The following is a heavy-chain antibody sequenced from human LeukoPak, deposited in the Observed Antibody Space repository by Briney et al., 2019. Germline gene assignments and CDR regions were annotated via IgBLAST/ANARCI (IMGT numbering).Heavy chain of an antibody. CDR1: GSSISSYY. CDR2: ISYSGST. D-gene: IGHD3-10*01. V-gene: IGHV4-59*01. Sequence: KPSETLSPTCTASGSSISSYYWSWIRQPPEKGLGWIGYISYSGSTNYNPSLKSRVTISVDTSKSQFSPTLSSVAAAGTAVHYCTRGRVRGVRRRGLVDYWGQGTLVTVSS. CDR3: TRGRVRGVRRRGLVDY. J-gene: IGHJ4*02.